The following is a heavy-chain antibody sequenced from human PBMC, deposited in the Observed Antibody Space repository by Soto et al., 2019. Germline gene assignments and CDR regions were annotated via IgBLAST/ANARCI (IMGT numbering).Heavy chain of an antibody. CDR1: GYTFTNYA. CDR3: ARGSLVGTSP. V-gene: IGHV1-3*04. D-gene: IGHD1-26*01. CDR2: INTVKGNT. J-gene: IGHJ4*02. Sequence: QVQLVQSGVEVKTPGASVNVSCKSSGYTFTNYAMHWVRQAPGQRPEWVGWINTVKGNTKYSEKLQGRVTIARDASATTVYMELRSLTSEDTAVYFCARGSLVGTSPWGQGTLVTISS.